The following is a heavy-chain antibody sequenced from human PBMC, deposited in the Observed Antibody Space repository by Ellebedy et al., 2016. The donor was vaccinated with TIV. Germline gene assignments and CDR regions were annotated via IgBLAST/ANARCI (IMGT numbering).Heavy chain of an antibody. CDR2: ISGSGGST. Sequence: GESLKISCAASGFTFSSYAMSWVRQAPGKGLEWVSAISGSGGSTYYADSVKGRFTISRDNSKNTLYLQMNSLRAEDTAVYYCAKADGDYGYYYGMDVWGQGTTVTVSS. CDR3: AKADGDYGYYYGMDV. J-gene: IGHJ6*02. V-gene: IGHV3-23*01. D-gene: IGHD4-17*01. CDR1: GFTFSSYA.